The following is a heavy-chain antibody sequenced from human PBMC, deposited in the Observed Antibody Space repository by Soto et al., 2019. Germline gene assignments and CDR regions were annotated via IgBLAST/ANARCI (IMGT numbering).Heavy chain of an antibody. CDR2: IYHSGTT. CDR1: GGSIISRNW. J-gene: IGHJ4*02. V-gene: IGHV4-4*02. D-gene: IGHD3-22*01. Sequence: PSETLSLTCAVSGGSIISRNWWSWVRQPPGKGLEWIGEIYHSGTTNYNPSLKSRVTISVDKSKNQFSLNLSSVTAADTAVYYCARAADSSGYADYWGQGTLVTVSS. CDR3: ARAADSSGYADY.